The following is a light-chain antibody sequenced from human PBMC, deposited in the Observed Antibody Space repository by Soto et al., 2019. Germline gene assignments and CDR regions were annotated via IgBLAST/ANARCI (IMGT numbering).Light chain of an antibody. CDR1: QSLGYSDGNTY. V-gene: IGKV2-30*01. Sequence: DVVMTQSPLSRPVTLGQSASISCKSSQSLGYSDGNTYVNWFQQRPGQPPRRLIDKVSERDSGVPDRFSGSGSDTNFTLTISRVEAEDVDVYFCMQGTYWQFTFGPGTKVDF. CDR2: KVS. CDR3: MQGTYWQFT. J-gene: IGKJ3*01.